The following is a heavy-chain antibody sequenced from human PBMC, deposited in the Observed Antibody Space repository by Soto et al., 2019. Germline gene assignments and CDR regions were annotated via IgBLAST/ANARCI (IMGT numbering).Heavy chain of an antibody. D-gene: IGHD3-22*01. CDR2: IYYSGST. V-gene: IGHV4-59*01. CDR3: ASLHNSSPRYYYYYMDV. J-gene: IGHJ6*03. Sequence: ETLSRTCTVSGGSISSYYCSWIRQPPGKGLEWIGYIYYSGSTNYNPSLKSRVTISVDTSKNQFSLKLSSVTAADTAVYYCASLHNSSPRYYYYYMDVWGKGTTVTVSS. CDR1: GGSISSYY.